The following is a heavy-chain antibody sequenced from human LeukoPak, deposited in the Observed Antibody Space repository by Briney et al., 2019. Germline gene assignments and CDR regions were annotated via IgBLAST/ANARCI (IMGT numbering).Heavy chain of an antibody. CDR3: AKTAMIKIIMTTYPKGLNY. CDR2: IYGRGETT. J-gene: IGHJ4*02. V-gene: IGHV3-23*01. D-gene: IGHD3-16*01. Sequence: GGSLRLSSVASGFTFSNNAMNWVRQAPGKGLEWVSAIYGRGETTYYADPVKGRFTISRDNSKDTLYLQMNSLRAEDTAVYYCAKTAMIKIIMTTYPKGLNYWGQGTLVTVSS. CDR1: GFTFSNNA.